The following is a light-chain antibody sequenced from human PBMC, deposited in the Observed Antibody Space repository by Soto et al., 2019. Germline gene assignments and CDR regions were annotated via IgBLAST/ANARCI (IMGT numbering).Light chain of an antibody. CDR2: RAS. CDR1: QSIFSN. CDR3: QQFSDWPPYT. V-gene: IGKV3-15*01. J-gene: IGKJ2*01. Sequence: ETVMTQSPATLSVSPGERATLSCRASQSIFSNLAWYQQKPGQAPRLLIYRASTRATGIPARFSGSGSGTEFTLTISNLQSEDSAVYLCQQFSDWPPYTFGQGTKLEI.